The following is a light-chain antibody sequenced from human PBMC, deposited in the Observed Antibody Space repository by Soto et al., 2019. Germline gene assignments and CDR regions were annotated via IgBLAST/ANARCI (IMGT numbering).Light chain of an antibody. J-gene: IGLJ2*01. CDR3: ETWDSNTSV. CDR2: LEGSGSY. CDR1: SGHSSYI. Sequence: QSVLTQSSSASASLGSSVKLTCTLSSGHSSYIIAWHQQQPGKAPRYLMKLEGSGSYNKGSGVPDRFPGSSSGADRYLTISNLQSEDEADYYCETWDSNTSVFGGGTKVTVL. V-gene: IGLV4-60*03.